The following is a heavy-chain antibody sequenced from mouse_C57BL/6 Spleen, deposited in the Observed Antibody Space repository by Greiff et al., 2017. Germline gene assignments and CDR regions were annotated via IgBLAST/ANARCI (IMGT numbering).Heavy chain of an antibody. V-gene: IGHV1-74*01. D-gene: IGHD2-1*01. CDR2: IHPSDSDT. Sequence: VQLQQPGAELVKPGASVKVSCKASGYTFTSYWMHWVKQRPGQGLEWIGRIHPSDSDTNSNQKFNAKATLTVDKSSSTAYMQRSSLTSEDSAVYYCAIDYGTHFAYWGQGTLVTVSA. CDR3: AIDYGTHFAY. J-gene: IGHJ3*01. CDR1: GYTFTSYW.